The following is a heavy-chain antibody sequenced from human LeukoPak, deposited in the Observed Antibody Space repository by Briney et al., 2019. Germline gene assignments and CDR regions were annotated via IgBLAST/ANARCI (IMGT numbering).Heavy chain of an antibody. J-gene: IGHJ4*02. CDR2: ISPSDGTT. Sequence: WASVKVSCKVSGYTFTSNLMHWVRQAPRQGLEWMGIISPSDGTTSYAQSFQGRVTMTRDMSTSTVFMELSTLRSEDTAIYYCARDQRGSSSWESYFDYWGQGTLVTVSS. D-gene: IGHD6-13*01. CDR3: ARDQRGSSSWESYFDY. V-gene: IGHV1-46*01. CDR1: GYTFTSNL.